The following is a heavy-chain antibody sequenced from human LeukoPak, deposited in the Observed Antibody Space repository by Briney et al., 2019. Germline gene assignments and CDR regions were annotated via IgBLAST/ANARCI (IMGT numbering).Heavy chain of an antibody. CDR1: GDSVSSNNAA. D-gene: IGHD2-8*02. Sequence: LSXTCAISGDSVSSNNAAWNWIRQSPSRGLEWLGRTYYRSKWSYNYALSVQSRISIKSDTSKNQFSLQLKSVTPEDTAVYYCARSTGDMDSWGQGTLVTVSS. CDR2: TYYRSKWSY. V-gene: IGHV6-1*01. J-gene: IGHJ4*02. CDR3: ARSTGDMDS.